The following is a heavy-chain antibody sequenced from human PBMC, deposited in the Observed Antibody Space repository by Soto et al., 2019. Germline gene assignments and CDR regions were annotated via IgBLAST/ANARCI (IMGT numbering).Heavy chain of an antibody. CDR3: AGHSSGVPGYYYGMDV. V-gene: IGHV1-69*12. CDR2: IIPIFDTA. Sequence: QVQLVQSGVEVKKPGSSVKVSWKASGGTFSSYGISWVRRAPGQGLEWMGGIIPIFDTADYAQKLQGRVTITADESTNTAYMELSSLRSEDTAVYYCAGHSSGVPGYYYGMDVWGQGTTVTVSS. J-gene: IGHJ6*02. CDR1: GGTFSSYG. D-gene: IGHD3-22*01.